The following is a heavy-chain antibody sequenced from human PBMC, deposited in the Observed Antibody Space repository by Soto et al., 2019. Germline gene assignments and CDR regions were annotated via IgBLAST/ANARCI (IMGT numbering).Heavy chain of an antibody. D-gene: IGHD4-17*01. V-gene: IGHV3-23*01. Sequence: EVQLLESGGGLVQPGGSLRLSCAASGFTLSSYAMSWVRQAPGKGLEGVSIISGSDDSTYYADSVKGRFTISRDNSKNTLYLQMNSLRVEDRAIYSCAKDLLTTGIMVASWGQGTLVNVSS. J-gene: IGHJ4*02. CDR1: GFTLSSYA. CDR2: ISGSDDST. CDR3: AKDLLTTGIMVAS.